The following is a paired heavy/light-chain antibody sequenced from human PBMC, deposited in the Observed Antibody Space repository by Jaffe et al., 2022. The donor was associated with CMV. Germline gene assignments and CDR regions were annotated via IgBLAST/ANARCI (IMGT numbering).Heavy chain of an antibody. CDR1: GFTFSNYA. CDR2: IDSSGFT. CDR3: AKDGGYCSGGSCYSDRSGH. V-gene: IGHV3-23*01. J-gene: IGHJ4*02. D-gene: IGHD2-15*01. Sequence: EVQLLESGGGLVQPGGSLRLSCAASGFTFSNYAMSWVRQAPGKGLEWVSTIDSSGFTYYPDSVKGRFTISRGNSKNTLYLQMNDLRAEDTALYYCAKDGGYCSGGSCYSDRSGHWGQGTLVTVSS.
Light chain of an antibody. Sequence: DIQMTQSPSSLPASVGDRVTITCRASQSVSSSLNWYQQKPGNAPKLLIYAASTLQNGVPSRFSGSGSGTDFTLTISSLQPEDFATYYCQQSYSTLWTFGQGTKVEIK. CDR2: AAS. J-gene: IGKJ1*01. CDR1: QSVSSS. V-gene: IGKV1-39*01. CDR3: QQSYSTLWT.